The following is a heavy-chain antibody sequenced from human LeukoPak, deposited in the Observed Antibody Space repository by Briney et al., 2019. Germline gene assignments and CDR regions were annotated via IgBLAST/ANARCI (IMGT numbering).Heavy chain of an antibody. Sequence: PEGSLRLSCAASGFTFSSYWMHWVRQAPGKGLVWVSRINSDGSSTSYADSVKGRFTISRDNAKNTLYLQMNSLRAEDTAVYYCARSGQQLVKPIDYWGQGTLVTVSS. CDR3: ARSGQQLVKPIDY. CDR2: INSDGSST. D-gene: IGHD6-13*01. V-gene: IGHV3-74*01. CDR1: GFTFSSYW. J-gene: IGHJ4*02.